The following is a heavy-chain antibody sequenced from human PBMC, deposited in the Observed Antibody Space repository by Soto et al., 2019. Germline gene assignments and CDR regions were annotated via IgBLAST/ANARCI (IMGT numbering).Heavy chain of an antibody. J-gene: IGHJ6*02. Sequence: GGSLRLSCAASGFTFSSYWMGWVRQAPGKGLEWVANIKQDGSEKYYVDSVKGRFTISRDNAKNSLYLQMNSLRAEDTAVYYCARDRAPDYYYYGMDVWGQGTTVTVSS. CDR2: IKQDGSEK. CDR3: ARDRAPDYYYYGMDV. V-gene: IGHV3-7*01. CDR1: GFTFSSYW.